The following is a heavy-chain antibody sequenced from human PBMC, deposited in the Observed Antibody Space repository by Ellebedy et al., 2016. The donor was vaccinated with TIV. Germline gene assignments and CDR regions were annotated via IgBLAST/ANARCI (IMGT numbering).Heavy chain of an antibody. J-gene: IGHJ4*02. D-gene: IGHD2-15*01. CDR2: IDPGDSHT. CDR3: ARRLAYCSGGSCYGYYFDY. Sequence: GESLKISCKGSGYSFTNYWITWVRQMPGKGLEWMGRIDPGDSHTTYSPSFQGQVTISFDKSISTAYLQWSSLQTSDTAMYYCARRLAYCSGGSCYGYYFDYWGQGTLVTVSS. CDR1: GYSFTNYW. V-gene: IGHV5-10-1*04.